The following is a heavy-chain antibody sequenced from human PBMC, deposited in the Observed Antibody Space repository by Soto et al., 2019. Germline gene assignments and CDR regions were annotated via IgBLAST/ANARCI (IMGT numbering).Heavy chain of an antibody. CDR2: MNPNSGNT. CDR1: GYTFTSYD. Sequence: QVQLVQSGAEVKKPGASVKVSCKASGYTFTSYDINWVRQATGQGLEWMGWMNPNSGNTGHAQKFQGRVTRTRNTSISTAYMELSSLRSEDTAVFYCARGGGTYYDFWSGYYKDDFDYWGPGTLVTVSS. CDR3: ARGGGTYYDFWSGYYKDDFDY. J-gene: IGHJ4*02. D-gene: IGHD3-3*01. V-gene: IGHV1-8*01.